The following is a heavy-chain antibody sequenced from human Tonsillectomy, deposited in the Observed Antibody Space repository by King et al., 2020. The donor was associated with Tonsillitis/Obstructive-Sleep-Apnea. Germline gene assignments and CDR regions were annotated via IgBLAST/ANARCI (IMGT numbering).Heavy chain of an antibody. CDR2: INHSGST. D-gene: IGHD2-2*01. CDR1: GGSFSAYY. CDR3: ARSELVVVPAAGNYYYYMDV. Sequence: VQLQQWGAGLLKPSETLSLTCAVYGGSFSAYYWSWIRQPPGKGLEWIGEINHSGSTSYNPSLKSRVTLSVDTSKNHFSLKLTSVTAADTAVYYCARSELVVVPAAGNYYYYMDVWGKGTTVTVSS. J-gene: IGHJ6*03. V-gene: IGHV4-34*01.